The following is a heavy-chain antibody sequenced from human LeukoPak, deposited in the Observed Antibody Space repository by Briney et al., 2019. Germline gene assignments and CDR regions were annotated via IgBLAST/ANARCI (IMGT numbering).Heavy chain of an antibody. CDR2: IYYSGST. V-gene: IGHV4-39*01. D-gene: IGHD6-25*01. Sequence: PSETLSLTCTVSGGSISSSSYYWGWLRQPPGQGLEWIGSIYYSGSTYYNPSLKSRVTTSVDTSKNQFSLKLSSVTAADTAVYYCASSIPRPRCTSGNHQDAFDIWGQGTVVTVSS. CDR1: GGSISSSSYY. CDR3: ASSIPRPRCTSGNHQDAFDI. J-gene: IGHJ3*02.